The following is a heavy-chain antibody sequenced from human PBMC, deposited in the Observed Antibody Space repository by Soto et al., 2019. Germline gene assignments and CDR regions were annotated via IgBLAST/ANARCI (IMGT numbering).Heavy chain of an antibody. D-gene: IGHD3-3*01. CDR2: FIPVYRTL. CDR3: ATGVIWIGYFTVDS. J-gene: IGHJ4*02. Sequence: ASVKVSCKASGGSFGNSAINWVRQTPGQGLEWLGGFIPVYRTLNYAQKFQGRVTITADESTGTAYMTLSSLASDDTAVYYCATGVIWIGYFTVDSWGQGTRVTGSS. V-gene: IGHV1-69*13. CDR1: GGSFGNSA.